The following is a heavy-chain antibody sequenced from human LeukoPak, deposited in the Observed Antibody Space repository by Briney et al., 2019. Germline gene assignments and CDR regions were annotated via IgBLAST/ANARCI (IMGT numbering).Heavy chain of an antibody. J-gene: IGHJ6*03. CDR2: ITTSSTYT. V-gene: IGHV3-21*01. CDR3: ARDPYSGAYGNTYYYYMDV. CDR1: GFSFSSYN. D-gene: IGHD1-26*01. Sequence: PGGSLRLSCEASGFSFSSYNMDWVRQTPGKGLEWISSITTSSTYTFYADSVKGRFTISRDNARNSLYLQTNSLTAEDTAVYYCARDPYSGAYGNTYYYYMDVWGKGTTVTISS.